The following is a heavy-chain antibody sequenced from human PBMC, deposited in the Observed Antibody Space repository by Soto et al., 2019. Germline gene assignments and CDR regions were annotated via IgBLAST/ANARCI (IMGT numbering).Heavy chain of an antibody. J-gene: IGHJ4*02. CDR3: ARGPRVSSTGTGAH. CDR1: GFTFSAYW. D-gene: IGHD1-1*01. Sequence: GGSLRLSCSVSGFTFSAYWMHWVRQVPGKGLTWVSRISDDGSTATYADSVRGRFVISRDNAKNSLYLEMNTLRADDSGLYYCARGPRVSSTGTGAHWGRGTLVTVSS. CDR2: ISDDGSTA. V-gene: IGHV3-74*01.